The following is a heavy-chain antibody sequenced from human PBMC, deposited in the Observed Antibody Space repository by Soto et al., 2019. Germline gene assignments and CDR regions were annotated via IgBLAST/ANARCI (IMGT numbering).Heavy chain of an antibody. J-gene: IGHJ4*02. Sequence: QVQLQESGPGLVRPSETLSLTCTVSSDSISSYYWIWIRQSPGKGLEWIGYTDYSGNTNYNPSLKSRVTLSGDTSKNQVSLRLSSVTAADTAVYYCARAVGDPLYDLDYWGQGTLVTVSS. CDR1: SDSISSYY. CDR3: ARAVGDPLYDLDY. V-gene: IGHV4-59*08. CDR2: TDYSGNT. D-gene: IGHD6-19*01.